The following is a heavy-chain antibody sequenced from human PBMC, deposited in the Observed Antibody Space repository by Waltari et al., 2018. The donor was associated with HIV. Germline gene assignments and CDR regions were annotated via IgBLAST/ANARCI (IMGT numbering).Heavy chain of an antibody. D-gene: IGHD1-7*01. CDR2: INHSGST. Sequence: QVQLQQWGAGLLKPSETLSLICAVYGESFSGYYWSWIRQSPGKGLEWIGEINHSGSTKYNPSLKSRVTISVDKSKNQFSLKLSSVTAADTAMYYCARPFISATTSWFEYWGQGTLVTVSS. CDR3: ARPFISATTSWFEY. CDR1: GESFSGYY. J-gene: IGHJ4*02. V-gene: IGHV4-34*01.